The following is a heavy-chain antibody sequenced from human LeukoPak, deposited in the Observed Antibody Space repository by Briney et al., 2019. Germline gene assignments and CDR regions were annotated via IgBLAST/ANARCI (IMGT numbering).Heavy chain of an antibody. J-gene: IGHJ5*02. D-gene: IGHD3-22*01. CDR1: GFTFSSYE. Sequence: PGGSLRLSCEASGFTFSSYEMAWVRQAPGKGLEWIGSIYHSGSTYYNPSLKSRVTISVDTSKNQFSLKLSSVTAADTAVYYCARSTYYYDSSELDPWGQGTLVTVSS. CDR2: IYHSGST. CDR3: ARSTYYYDSSELDP. V-gene: IGHV4-38-2*01.